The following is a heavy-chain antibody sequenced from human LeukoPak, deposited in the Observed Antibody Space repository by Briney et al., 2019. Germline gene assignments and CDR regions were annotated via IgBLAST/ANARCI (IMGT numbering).Heavy chain of an antibody. CDR3: ARRGHGDYADH. J-gene: IGHJ4*02. CDR2: LYYTGTT. CDR1: GGSITTYS. V-gene: IGHV4-59*01. D-gene: IGHD4-17*01. Sequence: SETLSLTCTVSGGSITTYSWSWIRQPPGKGLEWIGYLYYTGTTTYNPSLKSRLTMSVDSSKNQFSLKLRSVTAADTALYYCARRGHGDYADHWGQGSLVTVSS.